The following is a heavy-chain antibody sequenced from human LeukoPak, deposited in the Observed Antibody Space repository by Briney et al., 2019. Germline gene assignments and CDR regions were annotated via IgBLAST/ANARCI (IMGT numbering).Heavy chain of an antibody. D-gene: IGHD6-25*01. V-gene: IGHV3-23*01. J-gene: IGHJ6*02. Sequence: GGSLRLSCAASGFTFSSYAMSWVRQAPGKGLEWVSAISGSGGSTYYADSVKGRFTISRDNSKNTLYLQMNSLRAEDTAVYYCASKRRLEDYYGMDVWGQGTTVTVSS. CDR3: ASKRRLEDYYGMDV. CDR2: ISGSGGST. CDR1: GFTFSSYA.